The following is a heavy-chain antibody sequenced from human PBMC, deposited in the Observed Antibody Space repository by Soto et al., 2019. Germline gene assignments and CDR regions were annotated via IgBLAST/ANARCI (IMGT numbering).Heavy chain of an antibody. CDR3: ARGLGYCSGGSCYANYDY. J-gene: IGHJ4*02. D-gene: IGHD2-15*01. V-gene: IGHV1-3*01. CDR2: INAGNGNT. Sequence: VKVSYKASRYTFTGYAMHWVRQAPGQRLEWMGWINAGNGNTKYSQKFQGRVTITRDTSASTAYMELSSLRSEDTAVYYCARGLGYCSGGSCYANYDYWGQGTLVTVSS. CDR1: RYTFTGYA.